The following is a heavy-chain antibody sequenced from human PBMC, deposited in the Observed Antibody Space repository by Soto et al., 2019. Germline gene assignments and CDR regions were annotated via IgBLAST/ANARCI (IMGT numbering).Heavy chain of an antibody. CDR3: ARSGRGGYSDAFDI. J-gene: IGHJ3*02. V-gene: IGHV3-48*03. CDR2: ISSSGSTI. CDR1: GFTFSSYE. D-gene: IGHD5-12*01. Sequence: GGSLRLSCAASGFTFSSYEMNWVRQAPGKGLEWVSYISSSGSTIYYADSVKGRFTISRDNAKNSLYLQMNSLRAEDTAVYYCARSGRGGYSDAFDIWGQGTMVTVSS.